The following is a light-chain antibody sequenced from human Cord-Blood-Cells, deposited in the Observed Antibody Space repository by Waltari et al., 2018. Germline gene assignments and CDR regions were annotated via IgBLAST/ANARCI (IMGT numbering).Light chain of an antibody. Sequence: QSALTQPASVSGSPGQSITISCTETSVVVGVLTLFPWYQQHPGKAPKLMIYEGSKRPSGVSNRFSGSKSGNTASLTISGLQAEDEADYYCCSYAGSSTYVFGTGTKVTVL. CDR2: EGS. CDR3: CSYAGSSTYV. CDR1: SVVVGVLTL. J-gene: IGLJ1*01. V-gene: IGLV2-23*01.